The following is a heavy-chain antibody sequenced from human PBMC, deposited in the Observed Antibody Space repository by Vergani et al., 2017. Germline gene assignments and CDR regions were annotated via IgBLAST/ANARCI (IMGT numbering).Heavy chain of an antibody. CDR3: ASMEYDILTGYPDY. J-gene: IGHJ4*02. CDR2: ISYDGSNK. Sequence: QVQLVESGGGVVQPGRSLRLSCAASGFTFSSYAMHWVRQAPGKGLEWVAVISYDGSNKYYADSVKGRFTISRDNSKNTLYLQMNSLRAEDTAVYYCASMEYDILTGYPDYWGQGTLVTVSS. V-gene: IGHV3-30*01. CDR1: GFTFSSYA. D-gene: IGHD3-9*01.